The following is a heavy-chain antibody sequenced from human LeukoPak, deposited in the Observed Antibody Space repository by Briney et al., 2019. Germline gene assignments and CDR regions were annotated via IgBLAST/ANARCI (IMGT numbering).Heavy chain of an antibody. V-gene: IGHV1-2*02. CDR2: INPNSGGT. CDR3: ARGSGSYWQPTYYFDY. CDR1: GYTFTGYY. J-gene: IGHJ4*02. D-gene: IGHD1-26*01. Sequence: GASVKVSCKASGYTFTGYYMHWVRQAPGQGLEWMGWINPNSGGTNYAQKFQGRVTMTRDTSISTAYMELSRLRSDDTAVYYCARGSGSYWQPTYYFDYWGQGTLVTVSS.